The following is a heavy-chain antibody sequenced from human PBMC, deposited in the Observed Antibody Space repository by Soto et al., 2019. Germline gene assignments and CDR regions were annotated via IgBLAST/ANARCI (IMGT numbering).Heavy chain of an antibody. Sequence: GGSLRLSCAASGFTFSSYGMHWVRQAPGKGLEWVAVISYDGSKKYADSVKGRFTISRDNSKNTLYLQMNSLRAEDTAVYYCARAYYDFLYYFNYWGQGTLVTVSS. CDR1: GFTFSSYG. CDR2: ISYDGSKK. J-gene: IGHJ4*02. D-gene: IGHD3-3*01. CDR3: ARAYYDFLYYFNY. V-gene: IGHV3-30*03.